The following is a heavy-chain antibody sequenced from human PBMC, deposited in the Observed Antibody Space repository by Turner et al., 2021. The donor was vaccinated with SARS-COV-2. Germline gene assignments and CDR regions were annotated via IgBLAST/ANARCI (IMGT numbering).Heavy chain of an antibody. CDR1: GIPFRIHS. J-gene: IGHJ4*02. CDR3: ATQAHGNSDGPWDF. D-gene: IGHD6-13*01. V-gene: IGHV3-21*01. CDR2: ISDRVIKI. Sequence: EVRLVKSGGGRVEPGCSLSLYCPASGIPFRIHSMNCFRQAPGKGLEWVASISDRVIKIYYADSIKCGFIIPRDNAKNTLYLQMDGRRGEDTALYFCATQAHGNSDGPWDFWVPGTLVSVSS.